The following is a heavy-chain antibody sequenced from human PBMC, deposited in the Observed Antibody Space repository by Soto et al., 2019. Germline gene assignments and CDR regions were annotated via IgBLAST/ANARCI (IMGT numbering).Heavy chain of an antibody. CDR1: GFTFSSYS. V-gene: IGHV3-21*01. D-gene: IGHD6-13*01. Sequence: GGSLRLSCAASGFTFSSYSMNWVRQAPGKGLEWVSSISSSSSYIYYADSVKGRFTISRDNAKNSLYLQMNSLRAEDTAVYYCARDRISSSWYFPFDYWGQGTLVTVSS. J-gene: IGHJ4*02. CDR2: ISSSSSYI. CDR3: ARDRISSSWYFPFDY.